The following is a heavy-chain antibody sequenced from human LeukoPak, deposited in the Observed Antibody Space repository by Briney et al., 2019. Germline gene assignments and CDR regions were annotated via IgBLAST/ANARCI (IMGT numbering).Heavy chain of an antibody. D-gene: IGHD3-10*01. J-gene: IGHJ4*02. V-gene: IGHV3-30*02. Sequence: PGGSLRLSCAASGFTFSSYGMHWVRQAPGKGLEWVAFIRYDGSNKYYADSVKGRFTISRDNSKNTLYLQRNSMRDEDTAVYYCAKDYYGSGSYYNGDTDYWGQGTLVTVSS. CDR1: GFTFSSYG. CDR2: IRYDGSNK. CDR3: AKDYYGSGSYYNGDTDY.